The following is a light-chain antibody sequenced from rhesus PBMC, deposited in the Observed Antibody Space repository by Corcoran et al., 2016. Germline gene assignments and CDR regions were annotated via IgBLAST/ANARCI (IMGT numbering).Light chain of an antibody. J-gene: IGKJ3*01. CDR3: QQSSNLFT. CDR1: QSVGSY. CDR2: GAS. Sequence: ETVVTQSPATLALSPGERATLSCRASQSVGSYLAWYQQKPGQAPRLLIDGASSRATGIPDRCRGSGAGTEFTLTISSLETEDVGVYYCQQSSNLFTFGPGTKLDIK. V-gene: IGKV3-24*04.